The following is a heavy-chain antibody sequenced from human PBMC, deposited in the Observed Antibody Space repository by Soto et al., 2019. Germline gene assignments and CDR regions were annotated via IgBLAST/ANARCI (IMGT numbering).Heavy chain of an antibody. CDR1: GFTFSNYG. D-gene: IGHD6-13*01. CDR3: PRHHGSPGSYFGLDV. V-gene: IGHV3-30*03. Sequence: GRSLRLSCAASGFTFSNYGMHWVLQAPGKGLEWVAVISYDGSNKYYADSVKGRFTISRDNAKNSLYLQMNSLRAEDTAVYYCPRHHGSPGSYFGLDVWGQGTTVTVSS. CDR2: ISYDGSNK. J-gene: IGHJ6*02.